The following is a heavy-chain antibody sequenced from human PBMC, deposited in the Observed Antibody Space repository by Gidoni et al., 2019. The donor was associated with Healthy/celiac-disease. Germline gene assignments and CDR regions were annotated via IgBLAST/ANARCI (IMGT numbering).Heavy chain of an antibody. V-gene: IGHV4-34*01. CDR2: INHSGST. D-gene: IGHD2-15*01. CDR1: GGSFSGYY. Sequence: QVQLQQWGAGLLKPSETLSLTCAVYGGSFSGYYWSWIRQPPGKGLEWIGEINHSGSTNYNPSLKSRVTISVDTSKNQFSLKLSSVTAADTAVYYCARDPARRMGCSGGSCYLPFDYWGQGTLVTVSS. J-gene: IGHJ4*02. CDR3: ARDPARRMGCSGGSCYLPFDY.